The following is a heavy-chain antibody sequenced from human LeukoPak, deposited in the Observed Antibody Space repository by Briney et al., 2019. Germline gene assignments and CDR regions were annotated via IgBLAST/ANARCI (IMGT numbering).Heavy chain of an antibody. D-gene: IGHD3-22*01. V-gene: IGHV4-34*01. Sequence: SETLSLTCAVYGESFSGYYWSWSWIRQPPGKGLEWIGEINHSGSTNYNPSLKSRVTISVDTSKNQFSLKLNSATAADTAVYYCARNSSGYLDSWGQGTLVTVSS. CDR2: INHSGST. CDR3: ARNSSGYLDS. J-gene: IGHJ4*02. CDR1: GESFSGYY.